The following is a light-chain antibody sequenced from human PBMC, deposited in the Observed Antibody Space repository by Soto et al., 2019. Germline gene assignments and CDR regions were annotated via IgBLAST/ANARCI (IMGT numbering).Light chain of an antibody. CDR3: QHYGDSPGYT. J-gene: IGKJ2*01. CDR1: QSVSSSY. CDR2: GTS. V-gene: IGKV3-20*01. Sequence: EIVLTQSPGTLSLSPGERATLSCRASQSVSSSYLAWYQQKPGQAPRLLIYGTSSRATGIPHRFSGSGSGTDFALTISRREAEDVAVYSCQHYGDSPGYTFGQGTKLEI.